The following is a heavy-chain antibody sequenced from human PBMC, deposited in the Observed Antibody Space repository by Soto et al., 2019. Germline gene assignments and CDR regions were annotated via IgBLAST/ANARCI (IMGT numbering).Heavy chain of an antibody. Sequence: LSLTCAVYGGSFSGYYWSWIRRPPGKGLEWIGEINHSGSTNYNPSLKSRVTISVDTSKNQFSLKLSSVTAADTAVYYCARVPAATEIDYWGQGTLVTVSS. CDR2: INHSGST. V-gene: IGHV4-34*01. CDR3: ARVPAATEIDY. D-gene: IGHD2-2*01. J-gene: IGHJ4*02. CDR1: GGSFSGYY.